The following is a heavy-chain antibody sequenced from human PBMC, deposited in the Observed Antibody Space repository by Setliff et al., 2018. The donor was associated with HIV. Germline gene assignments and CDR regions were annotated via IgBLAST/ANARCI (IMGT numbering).Heavy chain of an antibody. D-gene: IGHD1-7*01. CDR3: ARKAGTTLHYHYYYMDV. Sequence: ASVKVSCKASGYTFTDYFIHWVRQAPGQGLEWMGWISPHNGDRKIPQTFQGRVTMTRDTSINTAYMEFSSLRYDDTAVYYCARKAGTTLHYHYYYMDVWGKGTTVTVSS. CDR2: ISPHNGDR. V-gene: IGHV1-2*02. CDR1: GYTFTDYF. J-gene: IGHJ6*03.